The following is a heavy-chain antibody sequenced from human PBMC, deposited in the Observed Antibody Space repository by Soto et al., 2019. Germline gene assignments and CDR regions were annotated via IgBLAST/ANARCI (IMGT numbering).Heavy chain of an antibody. CDR1: GGSISSGGYY. V-gene: IGHV4-31*03. Sequence: PSETLSLTCTVSGGSISSGGYYWSWIRQHPGKGLEWIGYIYYSGSTYYNPSLKSRVTISVDTSKNQFSLKLSSVTAADTAVYYCARGYYYAGTTRRTYYFDYWGQGTLVTVSS. J-gene: IGHJ4*02. CDR2: IYYSGST. D-gene: IGHD3-10*01. CDR3: ARGYYYAGTTRRTYYFDY.